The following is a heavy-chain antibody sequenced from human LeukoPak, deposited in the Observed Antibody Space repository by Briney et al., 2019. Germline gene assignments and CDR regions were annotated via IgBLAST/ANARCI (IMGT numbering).Heavy chain of an antibody. J-gene: IGHJ6*02. V-gene: IGHV1-46*01. CDR2: INPSGGST. CDR3: ARDPVVSGYDSYGMDV. CDR1: GYTFTSYY. D-gene: IGHD5-12*01. Sequence: GASVKVSCKASGYTFTSYYMHWVRQAPGQGLEWMGIINPSGGSTSYAQKFQGRVTMTRDTSTSTVYMELSSLRSEDTAVYYCARDPVVSGYDSYGMDVWGQGTTVTVSS.